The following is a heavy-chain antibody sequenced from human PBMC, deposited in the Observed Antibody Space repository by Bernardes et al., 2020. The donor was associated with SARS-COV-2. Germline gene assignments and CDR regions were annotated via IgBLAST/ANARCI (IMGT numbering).Heavy chain of an antibody. CDR3: AKDSFLQRFDR. V-gene: IGHV3-23*01. CDR2: IGGSGSTT. Sequence: GGSVRLSCAASGFTFSSYAMSWVRQAPGKGLECVSAIGGSGSTTYYADSVKGRFTISRDNSKNTLYLQMDSLRAEDTALYYCAKDSFLQRFDRWGQGTLVTVSS. CDR1: GFTFSSYA. J-gene: IGHJ5*02. D-gene: IGHD3-16*02.